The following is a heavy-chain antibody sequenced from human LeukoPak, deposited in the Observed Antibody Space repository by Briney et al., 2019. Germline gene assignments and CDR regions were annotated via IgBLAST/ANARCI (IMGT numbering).Heavy chain of an antibody. J-gene: IGHJ5*02. Sequence: LETLSLTCTVSGGSISSYYWTWIRQPPGKGLEWIGYTYYSGSTNYNPSLKSRVTISVDTSKNQFSLKLSSVTAADTAVYYCARVDYGDYEENWFDPWGQGTLVTVSS. V-gene: IGHV4-59*01. D-gene: IGHD4-17*01. CDR2: TYYSGST. CDR3: ARVDYGDYEENWFDP. CDR1: GGSISSYY.